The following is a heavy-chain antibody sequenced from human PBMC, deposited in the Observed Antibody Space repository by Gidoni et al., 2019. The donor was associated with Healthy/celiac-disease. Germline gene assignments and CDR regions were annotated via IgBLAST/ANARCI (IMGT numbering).Heavy chain of an antibody. Sequence: QLQLQESGPGLVKPPETLSLTCTVSSGSISSSSYYWGWIRQPPGKGLEWIGSIYYSGSTYYNPSLNSRVTISVDTSKNQFSLKLSSVTAADTAVYYCARRNDAFDIWGQGTMVTVSS. V-gene: IGHV4-39*01. CDR1: SGSISSSSYY. CDR2: IYYSGST. CDR3: ARRNDAFDI. J-gene: IGHJ3*02.